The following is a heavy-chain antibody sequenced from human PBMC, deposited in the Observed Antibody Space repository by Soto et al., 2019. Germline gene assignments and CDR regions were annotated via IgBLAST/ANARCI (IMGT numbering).Heavy chain of an antibody. V-gene: IGHV3-23*01. CDR1: GFTFSNHA. CDR2: ITGSGDYT. CDR3: AKARYYDSTGYLYYFDY. Sequence: GGSLRLFCAASGFTFSNHAMSWVSQAPGKGLEWVSSITGSGDYTYYADSVKGRFNISRDNSKNTLYLQMNSLRAEDTAVYYCAKARYYDSTGYLYYFDYWGQGTLVTVSS. D-gene: IGHD3-22*01. J-gene: IGHJ4*02.